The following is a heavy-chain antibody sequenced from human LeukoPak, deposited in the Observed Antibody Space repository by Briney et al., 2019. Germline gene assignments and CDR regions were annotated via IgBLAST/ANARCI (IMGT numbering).Heavy chain of an antibody. D-gene: IGHD5-12*01. CDR1: GFTFKNYW. Sequence: GSLRLSCAASGFTFKNYWMHWVRQTPGKGLVWIARINTDGSATNYADFVKGRITISRDNAKNSLYLQMNSLRDEDTAVYYCARDVRWLRFVFDHWGQGIPVTVSS. CDR3: ARDVRWLRFVFDH. CDR2: INTDGSAT. J-gene: IGHJ4*02. V-gene: IGHV3-74*01.